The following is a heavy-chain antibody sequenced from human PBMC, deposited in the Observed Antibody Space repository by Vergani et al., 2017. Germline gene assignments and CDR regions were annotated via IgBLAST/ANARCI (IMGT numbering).Heavy chain of an antibody. CDR2: ISGSGGST. Sequence: EVQLLESGGGLVQPGGSLRLSCAASGFTFSSYAMSWVRQAPGKGLGWVSAISGSGGSTYYADPVKGRFPISSDNSKNTLYLQMNSLRAEDTAVYYCAKDFWSGYYGGWFDYWGQGTLVTVSS. D-gene: IGHD3-3*01. V-gene: IGHV3-23*01. CDR3: AKDFWSGYYGGWFDY. J-gene: IGHJ4*02. CDR1: GFTFSSYA.